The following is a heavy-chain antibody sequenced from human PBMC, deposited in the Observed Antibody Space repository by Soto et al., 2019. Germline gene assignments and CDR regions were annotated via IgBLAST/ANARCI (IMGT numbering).Heavy chain of an antibody. J-gene: IGHJ4*01. D-gene: IGHD1-7*01. CDR2: ISGSGEST. CDR1: GFTFSSCT. CDR3: AKDRWNYDYFDF. V-gene: IGHV3-23*01. Sequence: GENLRLSCAASGFTFSSCTMNWDREAPGKGLEWASTISGSGESTYYADSVKGRFTISRDNSKSTLYLQMNSLRAEDTAVYYCAKDRWNYDYFDFWAQGTLVTFSS.